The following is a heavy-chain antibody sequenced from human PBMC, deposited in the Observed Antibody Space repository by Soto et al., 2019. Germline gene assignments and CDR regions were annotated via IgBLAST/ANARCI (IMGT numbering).Heavy chain of an antibody. CDR1: GGSISSGGYY. D-gene: IGHD2-15*01. CDR3: ARAVVVVAATRVFDAFDI. CDR2: IYYSGST. J-gene: IGHJ3*02. Sequence: SETLSLTCTVSGGSISSGGYYWSWIRQHPGKGLEWIGYIYYSGSTYYNPSLKSRVTISVDTSKNQFSLKLSSVTAADTAVYYCARAVVVVAATRVFDAFDIWGQGTMVTVSS. V-gene: IGHV4-31*03.